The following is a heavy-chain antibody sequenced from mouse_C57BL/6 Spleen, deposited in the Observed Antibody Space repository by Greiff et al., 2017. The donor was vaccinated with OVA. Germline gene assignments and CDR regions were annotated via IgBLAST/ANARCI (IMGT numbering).Heavy chain of an antibody. CDR1: GFTFSNYW. V-gene: IGHV6-3*01. CDR3: TDGVY. Sequence: DVQLVESGGGLVQPGGSMKLSCVASGFTFSNYWMNWVRQSPEKGLEWVAQIRLKSDNYATNYAESVKGRFTISRDDSKSSVYLQMNNLRAEDTGIYYCTDGVYWGQGTTLTVSS. CDR2: IRLKSDNYAT. J-gene: IGHJ2*01.